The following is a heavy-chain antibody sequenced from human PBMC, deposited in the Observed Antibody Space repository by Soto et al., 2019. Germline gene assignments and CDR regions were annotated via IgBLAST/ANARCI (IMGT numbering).Heavy chain of an antibody. CDR1: GFSFSDAS. J-gene: IGHJ4*02. CDR3: VPWRGTAGG. D-gene: IGHD2-21*02. CDR2: IKKRVDGGTT. Sequence: EVQLVESGGGLVKPGGSLGLSCVAAGFSFSDASLDWVRQAPGKGLEWVGRIKKRVDGGTTEYATPVKGRFTISRDDSKNTLFLQMNSLKIEDTAVYYCVPWRGTAGGWGQGTLVTVSS. V-gene: IGHV3-15*07.